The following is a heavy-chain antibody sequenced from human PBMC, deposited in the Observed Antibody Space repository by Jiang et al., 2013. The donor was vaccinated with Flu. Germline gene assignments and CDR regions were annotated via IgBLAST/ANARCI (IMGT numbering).Heavy chain of an antibody. CDR1: GFTFSSYA. J-gene: IGHJ4*02. V-gene: IGHV3-30*01. CDR2: ISYDGSNK. CDR3: ARDQVAVAGTEEYYFDY. D-gene: IGHD6-19*01. Sequence: VQLLESGGGVVQPGRSLRLSCAASGFTFSSYAMHWVRQAPGKGLEWVAVISYDGSNKYYADSVKGRFTISRDNSKNTLYLQMNSLRAEDTAVYYCARDQVAVAGTEEYYFDYWGQGTLVTVSS.